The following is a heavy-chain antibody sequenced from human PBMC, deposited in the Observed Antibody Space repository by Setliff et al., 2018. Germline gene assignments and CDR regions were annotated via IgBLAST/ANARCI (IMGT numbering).Heavy chain of an antibody. CDR3: ARGRNVAARLFDS. CDR2: INHSGST. J-gene: IGHJ4*02. D-gene: IGHD6-6*01. Sequence: PSETLSLTCTVYSGSFSGYYWSWIRQPPGKGLEWIGEINHSGSTKSKPSLKSRVTITVDPSKNQFSLKLNSVTAADTAVYYCARGRNVAARLFDSWGQGTLVTVSS. V-gene: IGHV4-34*01. CDR1: SGSFSGYY.